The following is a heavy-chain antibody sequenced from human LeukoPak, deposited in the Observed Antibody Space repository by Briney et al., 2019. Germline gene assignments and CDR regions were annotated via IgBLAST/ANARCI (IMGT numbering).Heavy chain of an antibody. V-gene: IGHV4-39*07. Sequence: PSETLSLTCTVSGGSISSSSYYWGWIRQPPGKGLEWIGSIYYSGSTYYNPSLKSRVTMSVDTSKNQFSLKLSSVTAADTAVYYCARDSGFYAAAGTSRLYWGQGTLVTVSS. CDR3: ARDSGFYAAAGTSRLY. CDR2: IYYSGST. CDR1: GGSISSSSYY. D-gene: IGHD6-13*01. J-gene: IGHJ4*02.